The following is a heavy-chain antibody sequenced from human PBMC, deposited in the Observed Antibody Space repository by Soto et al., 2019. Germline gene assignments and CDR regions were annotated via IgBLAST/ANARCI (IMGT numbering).Heavy chain of an antibody. Sequence: GGSLRLSCAASGFTFSSYAMSWVRQAPGKGLEWVSAISGSGGSTYYADSVKGRFTISRDNSKNTLYLQMKSLRAEATAVYYCASPLDIAAAGIFSYYYYGMDVWGQGTTVTVSS. V-gene: IGHV3-23*01. CDR3: ASPLDIAAAGIFSYYYYGMDV. J-gene: IGHJ6*02. CDR1: GFTFSSYA. CDR2: ISGSGGST. D-gene: IGHD6-13*01.